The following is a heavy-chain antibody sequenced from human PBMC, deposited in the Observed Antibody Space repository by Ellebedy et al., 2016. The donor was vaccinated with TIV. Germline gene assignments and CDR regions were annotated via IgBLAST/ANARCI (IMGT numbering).Heavy chain of an antibody. CDR2: IHISGST. J-gene: IGHJ3*01. Sequence: MPGGSLRLSCTVSGGSISSHYWSWVRQSAGKGLEWIGRIHISGSTNYNPSLMSRVTMSVDTSKNQFSLKLTSVTAADTAVYYCARDERGYSGYDDDDFDVWGQGTMVIVSS. D-gene: IGHD5-12*01. CDR3: ARDERGYSGYDDDDFDV. CDR1: GGSISSHY. V-gene: IGHV4-4*07.